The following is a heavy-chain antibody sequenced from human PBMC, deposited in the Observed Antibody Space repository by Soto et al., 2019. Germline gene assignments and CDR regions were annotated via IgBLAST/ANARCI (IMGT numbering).Heavy chain of an antibody. D-gene: IGHD3-10*01. CDR2: IIPIFGTA. J-gene: IGHJ6*02. CDR3: ARGGGGRLTMGPQDYYYYGMDV. CDR1: GGTFSSYA. V-gene: IGHV1-69*01. Sequence: QVQLVQSGAEVKKPGSSVKVSCKASGGTFSSYAISWVRQAPGQGLEWMGGIIPIFGTANYAQKFQGRVTITADESTSTAYMELSSLRSEDTAVYYCARGGGGRLTMGPQDYYYYGMDVWGQGTTVTVSS.